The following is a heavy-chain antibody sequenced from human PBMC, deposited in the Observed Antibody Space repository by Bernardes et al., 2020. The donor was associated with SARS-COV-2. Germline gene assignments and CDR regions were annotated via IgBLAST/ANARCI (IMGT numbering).Heavy chain of an antibody. CDR2: INRSGDSR. V-gene: IGHV3-23*01. J-gene: IGHJ4*02. D-gene: IGHD3-3*01. Sequence: GGSLRLSCAASGFAFSSYSMAWVRQAPGKGPEWVSLINRSGDSRYHADSVMGRFTISRDNSKNTLYLQMNSLRAEDTAVYFCARDGKEPEPPEYYDFWSGYFFDYWGQGTLITVSS. CDR1: GFAFSSYS. CDR3: ARDGKEPEPPEYYDFWSGYFFDY.